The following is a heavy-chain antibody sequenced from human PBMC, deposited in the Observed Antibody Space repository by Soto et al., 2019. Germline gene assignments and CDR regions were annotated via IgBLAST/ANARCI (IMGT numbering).Heavy chain of an antibody. CDR2: IYYSGST. CDR3: ARHTPEIVGATDAFDI. V-gene: IGHV4-39*01. D-gene: IGHD1-26*01. J-gene: IGHJ3*02. Sequence: QLQLQESGPGLVKPSETLSLTCTVSGGSISSSSYYWGWIRQPPGKGLEWIGSIYYSGSTYYNPSLKSRVTISVDTSKNQFALKLSSVTAADTAVYYCARHTPEIVGATDAFDIWGQGTMVTVSS. CDR1: GGSISSSSYY.